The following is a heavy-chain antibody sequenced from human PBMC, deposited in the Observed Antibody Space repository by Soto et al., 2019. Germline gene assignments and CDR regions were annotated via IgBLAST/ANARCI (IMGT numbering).Heavy chain of an antibody. CDR1: GLTFSTAW. V-gene: IGHV3-15*07. Sequence: PGGSLRLSCAVFGLTFSTAWINWDRQAPGKGLEWVGRIKSKSHGGTTDFAAPVKGRFAISRDDSKSIAHMEMNSLKIEDTAVYYCSTDSYTDLTVVRLDNWGHGILVTVSS. J-gene: IGHJ4*01. CDR2: IKSKSHGGTT. D-gene: IGHD3-22*01. CDR3: STDSYTDLTVVRLDN.